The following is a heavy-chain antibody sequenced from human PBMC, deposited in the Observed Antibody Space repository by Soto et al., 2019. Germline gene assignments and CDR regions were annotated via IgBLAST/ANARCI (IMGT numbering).Heavy chain of an antibody. CDR1: GGSIGSGGYY. CDR3: AGSLRRRPW. J-gene: IGHJ4*02. Sequence: PPETLSLTCTVSGGSIGSGGYYWSWIRQHPGKGLEWIGYIYYSGSTYYNPSLKSRVTISVDTSKNQFSLKLSSVTAADTAVYYCAGSLRRRPWWGQGTLVTVSS. CDR2: IYYSGST. V-gene: IGHV4-31*03. D-gene: IGHD4-17*01.